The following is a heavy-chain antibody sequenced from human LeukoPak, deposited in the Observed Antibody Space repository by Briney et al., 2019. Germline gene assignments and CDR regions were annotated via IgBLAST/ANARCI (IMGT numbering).Heavy chain of an antibody. D-gene: IGHD6-25*01. CDR3: ARALDLSGWNKHYYYMDV. J-gene: IGHJ6*03. V-gene: IGHV6-1*01. CDR2: TSYRSKWYN. Sequence: SQTLSLTCAISGDSVSSNSAAWNWIRQSPSRGLEWLGRTSYRSKWYNDYAVSVKSRITINPDTSKNQFSLQLNSVTPEDTAVYYCARALDLSGWNKHYYYMDVWGKGTTVTISS. CDR1: GDSVSSNSAA.